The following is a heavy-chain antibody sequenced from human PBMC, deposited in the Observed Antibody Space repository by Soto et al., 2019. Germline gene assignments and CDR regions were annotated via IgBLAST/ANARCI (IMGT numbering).Heavy chain of an antibody. D-gene: IGHD4-4*01. Sequence: PWGSLRLSCAASGFTFSSYAMHWVRQAPGKGLEWVAVISYDGSNKYYADSVKGRFTISRGNSKNTLYLQMNSLRAEDTAVYYCARDRTVTTPNWFDPWGQGTLVTVSS. V-gene: IGHV3-30-3*01. CDR3: ARDRTVTTPNWFDP. J-gene: IGHJ5*02. CDR2: ISYDGSNK. CDR1: GFTFSSYA.